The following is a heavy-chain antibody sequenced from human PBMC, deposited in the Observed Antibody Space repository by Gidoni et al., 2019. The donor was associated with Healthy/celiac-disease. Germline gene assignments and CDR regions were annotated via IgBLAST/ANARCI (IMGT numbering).Heavy chain of an antibody. V-gene: IGHV3-30*18. CDR3: AKGTAVAGMGFDY. CDR1: GFTFSSYG. D-gene: IGHD6-19*01. J-gene: IGHJ4*02. CDR2: ISYDGSNK. Sequence: QVWLVESGGGVVQPGRSLRLSCADSGFTFSSYGMHWVRQAPGKGLEWVAVISYDGSNKYYADSVKGRFTISRDNSKNTLYLQMNSLRAEDTDVYYCAKGTAVAGMGFDYWGQGTLVTVSS.